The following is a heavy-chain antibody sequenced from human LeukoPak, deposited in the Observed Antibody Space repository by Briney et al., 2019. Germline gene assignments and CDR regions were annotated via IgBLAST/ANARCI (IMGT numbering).Heavy chain of an antibody. V-gene: IGHV4-39*01. CDR2: IYYSGST. Sequence: PSETLSLTXTVSGGSISSSSYYWGWIRQPPGKGLEWIGSIYYSGSTYYNPSLKSRVTISVDTSKNQFSLKLSSVTAADTAVYYCASLQQLSNFDYWGQGTLVTVSS. J-gene: IGHJ4*02. D-gene: IGHD3-16*02. CDR1: GGSISSSSYY. CDR3: ASLQQLSNFDY.